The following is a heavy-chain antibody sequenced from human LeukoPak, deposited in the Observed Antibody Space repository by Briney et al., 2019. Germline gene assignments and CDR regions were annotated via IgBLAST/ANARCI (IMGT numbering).Heavy chain of an antibody. D-gene: IGHD6-19*01. CDR1: GFSLSTSVVG. V-gene: IGHV2-5*01. CDR3: AHRPVAGKGYYFDY. CDR2: IHWNDDK. J-gene: IGHJ4*02. Sequence: SGPTLVNPTQTLTLTCTFAGFSLSTSVVGVGWTRQPPGKALEWLALIHWNDDKRYSPSLRSRLTITKDTSKNQVVLIMTNMDPVDTATYYCAHRPVAGKGYYFDYWGQGTLVTVSS.